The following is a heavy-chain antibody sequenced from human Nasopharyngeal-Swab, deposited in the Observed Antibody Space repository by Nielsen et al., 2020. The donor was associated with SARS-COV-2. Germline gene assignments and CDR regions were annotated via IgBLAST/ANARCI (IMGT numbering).Heavy chain of an antibody. CDR1: GGSISGGDSS. CDR3: ARDSLGTYYHYFDY. D-gene: IGHD3-22*01. CDR2: IYYSGST. J-gene: IGHJ4*02. Sequence: SATLSLTCTVSGGSISGGDSSRSWIRQPLGKGLEWIGYIYYSGSTYYNPSLKSRVTISVDTSKNQFSLKLSSVTAADTAVYYCARDSLGTYYHYFDYWGQGTLGTVSS. V-gene: IGHV4-30-4*01.